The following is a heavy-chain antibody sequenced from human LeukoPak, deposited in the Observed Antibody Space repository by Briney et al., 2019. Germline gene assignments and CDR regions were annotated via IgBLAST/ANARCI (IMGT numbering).Heavy chain of an antibody. CDR1: QYTFSSYA. D-gene: IGHD6-13*01. J-gene: IGHJ5*02. CDR2: INTNTGNP. CDR3: ARSHSSSVVNWFDP. Sequence: ASVKVSCRASQYTFSSYALNWVRQAPGQGLEWMGWINTNTGNPTYAQGFTGRFVFSLDTSVSTAYLQISSLKAEDTAVYYCARSHSSSVVNWFDPWGQGTLVTVSS. V-gene: IGHV7-4-1*02.